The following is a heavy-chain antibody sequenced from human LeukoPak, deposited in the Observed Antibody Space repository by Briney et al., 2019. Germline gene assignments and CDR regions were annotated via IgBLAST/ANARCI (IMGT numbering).Heavy chain of an antibody. CDR3: ATSLEWLLLN. Sequence: GGSLRLSCAASGFTLSTYDMNWVRQAPGKGLEWVSSISSSSSFIDYADSVKGRFTISRDNAKNSVFLQMTSLRAEDTAVYYCATSLEWLLLNWGQGTLVTVSS. CDR1: GFTLSTYD. D-gene: IGHD3-3*01. CDR2: ISSSSSFI. J-gene: IGHJ4*02. V-gene: IGHV3-21*01.